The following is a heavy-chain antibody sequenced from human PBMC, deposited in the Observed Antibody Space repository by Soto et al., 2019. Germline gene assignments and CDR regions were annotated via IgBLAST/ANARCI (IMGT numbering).Heavy chain of an antibody. V-gene: IGHV3-48*03. D-gene: IGHD3-3*01. CDR1: GFTFSSYE. CDR3: ARGYDFWSGYYPGDYYYGMDV. CDR2: ISSSGSTI. J-gene: IGHJ6*02. Sequence: EVQLVESGGGLVQPGGSLRLSCAASGFTFSSYEMNWVRQAPGKGLEWVSYISSSGSTIYYADSVKGRFTISRDNAKNSLYLQMNSLRAEDTAVYYCARGYDFWSGYYPGDYYYGMDVWGQGTTVTVSS.